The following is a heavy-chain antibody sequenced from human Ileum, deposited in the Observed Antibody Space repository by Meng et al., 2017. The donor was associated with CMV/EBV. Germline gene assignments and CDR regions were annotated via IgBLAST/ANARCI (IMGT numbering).Heavy chain of an antibody. CDR3: ASSDYYDYTFDV. J-gene: IGHJ6*02. D-gene: IGHD1-26*01. CDR1: GFIFSNYE. Sequence: GGSLRLSCAASGFIFSNYEMNWVRQAPGKGLEWVSYVTSTGSTTYYAHSVRGRFTISRDNAKNSMYLEMNSLRAEDTAVYYCASSDYYDYTFDVWGQGTTVTVSS. CDR2: VTSTGSTT. V-gene: IGHV3-48*03.